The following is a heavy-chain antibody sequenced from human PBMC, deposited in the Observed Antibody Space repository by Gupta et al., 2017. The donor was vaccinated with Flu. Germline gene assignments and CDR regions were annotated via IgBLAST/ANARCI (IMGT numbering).Heavy chain of an antibody. D-gene: IGHD6-13*01. V-gene: IGHV3-21*01. J-gene: IGHJ6*02. CDR2: ISRSRSYI. Sequence: EVQLVESGGGRVRPGGSLRLSCSASGFTFISYTMNWFLQDPGKGREGVCQAAGKGVEWLSSISRSRSYIYYADPVKGRFTISRDNAKNSLYLQMNSLRAEDTALYYCARPLQQLVSWGYGMDVWGQGTTVTVSS. CDR3: ARPLQQLVSWGYGMDV. CDR1: GFTFISYT.